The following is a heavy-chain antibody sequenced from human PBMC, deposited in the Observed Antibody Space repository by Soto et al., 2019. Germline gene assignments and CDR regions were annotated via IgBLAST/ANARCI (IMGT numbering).Heavy chain of an antibody. J-gene: IGHJ6*03. CDR3: ARGWFGPDV. Sequence: EVQLVESGGGLVQPGGSLRLSCAASEFTFSGRSVHWVRQAPGKGLVWVSGIDKVGTDSTYADSVKGRFTSSRDNAKNTVYRQINSLRVEDTAVYYCARGWFGPDVWGKGTTVTVSS. D-gene: IGHD3-10*01. CDR1: EFTFSGRS. V-gene: IGHV3-74*01. CDR2: IDKVGTDS.